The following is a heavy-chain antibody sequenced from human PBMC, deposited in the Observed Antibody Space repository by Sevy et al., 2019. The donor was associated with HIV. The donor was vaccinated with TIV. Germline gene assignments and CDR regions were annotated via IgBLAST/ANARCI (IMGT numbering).Heavy chain of an antibody. CDR1: GYTFTSFG. Sequence: ASVKVSCKASGYTFTSFGISWVRQAPGQGLEWVGWISVYNGKTNYAQKLQGRVTMTTDTSTSTAYMDLKSLRSDDTAVYYCARRGAFDFDTSGFLSPWGQGTLVTVSS. J-gene: IGHJ5*02. V-gene: IGHV1-18*01. CDR2: ISVYNGKT. CDR3: ARRGAFDFDTSGFLSP. D-gene: IGHD3-22*01.